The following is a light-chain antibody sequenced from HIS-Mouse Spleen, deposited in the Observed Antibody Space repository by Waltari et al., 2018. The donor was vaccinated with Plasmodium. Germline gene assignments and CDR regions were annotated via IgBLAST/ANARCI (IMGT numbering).Light chain of an antibody. V-gene: IGKV3-11*01. CDR1: QGVSSY. CDR2: DAS. CDR3: QQRSNWPIT. Sequence: EIVLTQSPATLSLSPGETATLSCRASQGVSSYLACYQQKPGQAPMLLIYDASNRATAIPARFSGSGSGTDFTLTISSLEPEDFAVYYCQQRSNWPITFGQGTRLEIK. J-gene: IGKJ5*01.